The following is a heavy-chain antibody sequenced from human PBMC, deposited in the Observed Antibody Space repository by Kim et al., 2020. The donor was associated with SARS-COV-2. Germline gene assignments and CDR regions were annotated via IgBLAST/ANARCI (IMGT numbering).Heavy chain of an antibody. CDR2: IYYSGST. J-gene: IGHJ5*02. CDR3: ARERAGWFDP. Sequence: SETLSLTCTVSGGSISSGGYYWSWIRQHPGKGLEWIGYIYYSGSTYYNPALKSRVTISVDTSKNQLSLKLSSVTAADTAVYYCARERAGWFDPWGQGTLVTVSS. D-gene: IGHD3-10*01. CDR1: GGSISSGGYY. V-gene: IGHV4-31*03.